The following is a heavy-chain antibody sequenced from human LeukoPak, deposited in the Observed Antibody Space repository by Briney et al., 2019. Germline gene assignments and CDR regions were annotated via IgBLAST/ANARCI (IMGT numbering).Heavy chain of an antibody. V-gene: IGHV4-34*01. J-gene: IGHJ6*03. CDR3: ARVTLVAATLYYYYYYMDV. Sequence: SETLSPTCAVYGGSFSGYYWSWIRQPPGKGLEWIGEIYHSGSTNYNPSLKSRVTISVDKSKNQFSLKLSSVTAADTAVYYCARVTLVAATLYYYYYYMDVWGKGTTVTVSS. D-gene: IGHD2-15*01. CDR1: GGSFSGYY. CDR2: IYHSGST.